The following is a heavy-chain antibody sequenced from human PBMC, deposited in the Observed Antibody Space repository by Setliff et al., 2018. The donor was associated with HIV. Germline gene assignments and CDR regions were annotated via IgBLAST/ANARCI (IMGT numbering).Heavy chain of an antibody. CDR3: ARVGWDYYDSSGGGECDY. CDR1: GYSISSGYY. J-gene: IGHJ4*02. D-gene: IGHD3-22*01. CDR2: IYYSGRT. V-gene: IGHV4-38-2*02. Sequence: SETLSLTCTVSGYSISSGYYWGWIRQPPGKGLEWIGSIYYSGRTYYNPSLKSRVTISVDTSKNQFSLKLSSVTAADTAVYYCARVGWDYYDSSGGGECDYWGQGTLVTVSS.